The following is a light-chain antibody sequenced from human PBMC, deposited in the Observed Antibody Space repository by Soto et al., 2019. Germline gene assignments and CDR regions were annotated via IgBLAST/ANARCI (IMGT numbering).Light chain of an antibody. CDR3: SSYSSSSTLV. CDR1: SSDVGGYDY. CDR2: EVS. Sequence: QSALTQPASVSGSPGQSITIACTGTSSDVGGYDYVSWFQRNPRKAPKLIIFEVSNRPSGVSYRFSGSKSGNTASLAISGLEAEDEATYYCSSYSSSSTLVFGTGTKLTVL. J-gene: IGLJ1*01. V-gene: IGLV2-14*01.